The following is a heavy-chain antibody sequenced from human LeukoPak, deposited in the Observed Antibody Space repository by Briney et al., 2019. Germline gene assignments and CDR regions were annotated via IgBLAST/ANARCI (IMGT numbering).Heavy chain of an antibody. CDR3: ARHHWRSAYFDY. D-gene: IGHD1-1*01. V-gene: IGHV4-59*08. CDR1: GGSSSNYY. J-gene: IGHJ4*02. Sequence: PSETLSLTCTVSGGSSSNYYWSWLRQSPGKGLEWIGYIHYSGTTNYNPSLSSRVTISVDTSKNQFSLKVSFVTAADTAVYYCARHHWRSAYFDYWGQGTLVTVSS. CDR2: IHYSGTT.